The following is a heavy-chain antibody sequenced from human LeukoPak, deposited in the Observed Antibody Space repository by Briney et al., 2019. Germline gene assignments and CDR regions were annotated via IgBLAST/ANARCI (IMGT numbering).Heavy chain of an antibody. J-gene: IGHJ3*02. CDR1: GFTFSSYG. D-gene: IGHD2-2*01. Sequence: GGSLRLSCAASGFTFSSYGMHWVRQAPGKGLEWVAVIWYDGSNKYYADSVKGRFTISRDNSKNTLYLQMNSLRAEDTAVYYCARYCSSTICYRGAFDIWGQGTMVTVSS. CDR2: IWYDGSNK. V-gene: IGHV3-33*01. CDR3: ARYCSSTICYRGAFDI.